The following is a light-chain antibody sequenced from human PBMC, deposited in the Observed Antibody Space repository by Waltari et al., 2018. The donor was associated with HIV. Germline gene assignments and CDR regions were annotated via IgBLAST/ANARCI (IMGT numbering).Light chain of an antibody. CDR3: GTWDSSLSAVV. CDR2: DIN. V-gene: IGLV1-51*01. CDR1: SSNIGNNY. J-gene: IGLJ2*01. Sequence: QSVLTQPPSVSAAPGQKVTISCSGSSSNIGNNYVSWYQQLPGTAPKLLIYDINKRPSGIPDRVSGSKSGTSATLGITGLQTGDEADYYCGTWDSSLSAVVFGGGTKLTVL.